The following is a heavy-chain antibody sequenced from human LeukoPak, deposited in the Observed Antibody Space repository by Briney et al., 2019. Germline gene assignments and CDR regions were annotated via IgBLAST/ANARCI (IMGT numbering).Heavy chain of an antibody. V-gene: IGHV1-2*02. CDR3: ASYCSGGSCYSGGGYGMDV. CDR2: INPNSGGT. CDR1: GYTFTGYY. D-gene: IGHD2-15*01. J-gene: IGHJ6*02. Sequence: ASVKVSCKASGYTFTGYYMHWVRQAPGQGLEWMGWINPNSGGTNYAQKFQGRVTMTGDTSISTAYMELSRLRSDDTAVYYCASYCSGGSCYSGGGYGMDVWGQGTTVTVSS.